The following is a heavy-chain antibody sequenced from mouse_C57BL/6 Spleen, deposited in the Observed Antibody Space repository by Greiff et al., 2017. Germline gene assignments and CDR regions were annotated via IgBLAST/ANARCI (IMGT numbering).Heavy chain of an antibody. CDR2: INPSNGGT. Sequence: VQLQQSGTELVKPGASVKLSCKASGYTFTSYWMHWVKQRPGQGLEWIGNINPSNGGTNYNEKFKSKATLTVDKSSSTAYMQLSSQTSEDSAVYYCASDYYDYVYGSSYCGAYWGQGTLVTVSA. J-gene: IGHJ3*01. CDR1: GYTFTSYW. V-gene: IGHV1-53*01. CDR3: ASDYYDYVYGSSYCGAY. D-gene: IGHD1-1*01.